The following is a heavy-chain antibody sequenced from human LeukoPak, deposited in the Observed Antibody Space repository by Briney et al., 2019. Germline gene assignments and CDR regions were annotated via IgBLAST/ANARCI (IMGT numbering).Heavy chain of an antibody. D-gene: IGHD6-19*01. V-gene: IGHV3-66*01. J-gene: IGHJ4*02. CDR3: ASRDSSGWYQGGFDY. CDR1: GFTVSSNY. CDR2: IYSGGST. Sequence: GGSLRLSCAAAGFTVSSNYMSWVRQAPGKGLEWVSVIYSGGSTYYADSVKGRFTISRDNSKNTLYLQMNSLRAEDTAVYYCASRDSSGWYQGGFDYWGQGTLVTVSS.